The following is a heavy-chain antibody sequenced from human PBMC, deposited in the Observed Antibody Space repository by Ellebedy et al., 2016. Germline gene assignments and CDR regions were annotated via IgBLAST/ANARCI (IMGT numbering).Heavy chain of an antibody. CDR1: NGSIGNYY. J-gene: IGHJ6*03. Sequence: SETLSLXXTVSNGSIGNYYWSWIRQPAGEGLEWIGRIYTSGITTYNPSLKSRVTMSLDTSKNQFFLRLSSVAAADTAVYYCARGTGSLYYFYMDVWGKGTTVTVSS. V-gene: IGHV4-4*07. CDR3: ARGTGSLYYFYMDV. CDR2: IYTSGIT. D-gene: IGHD3-10*01.